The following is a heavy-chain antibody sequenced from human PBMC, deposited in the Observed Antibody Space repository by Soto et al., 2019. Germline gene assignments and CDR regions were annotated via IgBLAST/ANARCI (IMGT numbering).Heavy chain of an antibody. D-gene: IGHD3-3*01. J-gene: IGHJ4*02. Sequence: EVQLVESGGGLVQPGGSLRLSCAASGFSITNTWMHWVRQAPGKGLEWVGRVKSKADGGTADYAAPVKGRFTVSRDDSKNTQYLQMNSLKMEDTAVYYCNSYPDFWVGDTPLWGQGTLVTVSS. CDR1: GFSITNTW. CDR2: VKSKADGGTA. V-gene: IGHV3-15*07. CDR3: NSYPDFWVGDTPL.